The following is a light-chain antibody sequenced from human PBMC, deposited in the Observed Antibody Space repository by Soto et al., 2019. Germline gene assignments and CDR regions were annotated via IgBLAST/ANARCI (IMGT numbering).Light chain of an antibody. J-gene: IGKJ5*01. CDR3: QQYNSWPPIT. Sequence: LTQSPATPALSPGGRATLSCRVSESVSSNLAWYQQRPGQAPRLVIYGASTRATGIPDRFSGGGSGTEFTLTISSLQSEDFAVYYCQQYNSWPPITFGQGTRLEIK. CDR2: GAS. CDR1: ESVSSN. V-gene: IGKV3-15*01.